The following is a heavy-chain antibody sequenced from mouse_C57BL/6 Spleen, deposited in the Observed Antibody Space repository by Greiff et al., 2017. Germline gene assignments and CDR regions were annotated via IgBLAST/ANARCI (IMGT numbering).Heavy chain of an antibody. J-gene: IGHJ1*03. CDR2: IYPGSGST. Sequence: QVQLQQPGAELVKPGASVKMSCKASGYTFTSYWITWVKQRPGQGLEWIGDIYPGSGSTNYNEKLKSKATLTVDTSSSTAYMQLSSLTSADSAVYYCAREGLGHWYFDVWGTGTTVTVSS. D-gene: IGHD4-1*01. V-gene: IGHV1-55*01. CDR1: GYTFTSYW. CDR3: AREGLGHWYFDV.